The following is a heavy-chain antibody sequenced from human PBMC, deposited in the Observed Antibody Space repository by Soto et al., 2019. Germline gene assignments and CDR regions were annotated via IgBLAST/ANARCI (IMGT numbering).Heavy chain of an antibody. CDR3: AKDGTYCGGDCYPIFNFDS. Sequence: QVHLVQSGGGVVQPGRSLRLSCAASGFSFNNFGMHWVRQAPGKGLEGVAVISYDGSNKYYADSVRGRFTISRDDSKDTLYLQMNSLGAEDTAVYYCAKDGTYCGGDCYPIFNFDSLGQGTLVTVSS. V-gene: IGHV3-30*18. J-gene: IGHJ4*02. CDR1: GFSFNNFG. CDR2: ISYDGSNK. D-gene: IGHD2-21*02.